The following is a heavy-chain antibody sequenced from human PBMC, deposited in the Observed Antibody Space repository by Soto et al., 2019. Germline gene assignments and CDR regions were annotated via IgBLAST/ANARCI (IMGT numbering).Heavy chain of an antibody. CDR1: GFIFSRYA. J-gene: IGHJ6*02. CDR2: ITGGGSST. D-gene: IGHD3-10*01. V-gene: IGHV3-23*01. CDR3: AKGGVRGVQMDV. Sequence: GESLKISCAASGFIFSRYAMTWVRQAPGKGLEWVSAITGGGSSTYYTDSVKGRFTISRDNSKNTLYLQMNSLRAEDTAVYFCAKGGVRGVQMDVWGQGTTVTVSS.